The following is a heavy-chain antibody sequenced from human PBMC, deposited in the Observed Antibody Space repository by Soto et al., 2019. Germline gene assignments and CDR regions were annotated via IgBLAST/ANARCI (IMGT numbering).Heavy chain of an antibody. CDR2: ISWNSGSI. CDR3: AKDIGYSSSWYFDL. V-gene: IGHV3-9*01. CDR1: GFTFDDYA. J-gene: IGHJ2*01. Sequence: EVQLVESGGGLVQPGRSPRLSCAASGFTFDDYAMHWVRQAPGKGLEWVSGISWNSGSIGYADSVKGRFTISRDNAKNSLYLQMNSLRAEDTALYYCAKDIGYSSSWYFDLWGRGTLVTVSS. D-gene: IGHD6-13*01.